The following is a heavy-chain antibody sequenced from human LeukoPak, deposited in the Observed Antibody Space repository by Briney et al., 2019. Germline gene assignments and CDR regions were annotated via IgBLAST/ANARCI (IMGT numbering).Heavy chain of an antibody. V-gene: IGHV4-39*07. CDR2: IHYSGST. CDR3: ARDRPSYYDFWSGPHPQFDP. J-gene: IGHJ5*02. CDR1: GGSISSSSYY. D-gene: IGHD3-3*01. Sequence: SETLSLTCTVSGGSISSSSYYWGWIRQPPGKGLEWIGSIHYSGSTYYNPSLKSRVTISVDTSKNQFSLKLSSVTAADTAVYYCARDRPSYYDFWSGPHPQFDPWGQGTLVTVSS.